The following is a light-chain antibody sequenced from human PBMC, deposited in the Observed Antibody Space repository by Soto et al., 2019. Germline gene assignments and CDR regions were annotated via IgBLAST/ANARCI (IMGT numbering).Light chain of an antibody. J-gene: IGLJ2*01. CDR3: SSYTSSSTLV. Sequence: QSALTQPASVSGSPGQSITISCTGTSSDVGGYNYVSWYQQHPGKAPKFMIYDVSNRPSGVSNRFSGSKSGNTGSLTIAGLQAEDEADYYCSSYTSSSTLVFGGGTKLTVL. V-gene: IGLV2-14*03. CDR1: SSDVGGYNY. CDR2: DVS.